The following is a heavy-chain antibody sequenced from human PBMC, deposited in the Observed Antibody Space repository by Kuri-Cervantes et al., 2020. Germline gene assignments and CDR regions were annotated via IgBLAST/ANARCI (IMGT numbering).Heavy chain of an antibody. CDR2: INPNSGGT. Sequence: ASVKVSCKASGYTFTGYYMHWVRQAPGQGLEWMGWINPNSGGTNYAQKFQGRVTMTRDTSTSTVYMELSSLRSEDTAVYYCAREPPEYSSPGGWFDPWGQGTPATVSS. CDR1: GYTFTGYY. J-gene: IGHJ5*02. CDR3: AREPPEYSSPGGWFDP. V-gene: IGHV1-2*02. D-gene: IGHD6-6*01.